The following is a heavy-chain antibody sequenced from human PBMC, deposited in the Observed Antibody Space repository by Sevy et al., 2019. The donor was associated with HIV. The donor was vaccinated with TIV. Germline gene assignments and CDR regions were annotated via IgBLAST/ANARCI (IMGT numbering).Heavy chain of an antibody. CDR1: GASISSSGYY. V-gene: IGHV4-39*01. D-gene: IGHD6-19*01. CDR3: VGPKLRSTNGWYYLDY. Sequence: SETLSLTCTVSGASISSSGYYWGWIRQPPGKGLEWIASINYSGITFYNPSLKSRVTISADTSKNQFSLRLSSVTAADSSIYFCVGPKLRSTNGWYYLDYWGQGTVVTVS. J-gene: IGHJ4*02. CDR2: INYSGIT.